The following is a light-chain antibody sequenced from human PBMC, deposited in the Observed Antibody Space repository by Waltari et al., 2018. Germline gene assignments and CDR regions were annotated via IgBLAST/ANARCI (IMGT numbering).Light chain of an antibody. J-gene: IGKJ4*01. CDR3: QQYNDWPPT. CDR2: GAS. CDR1: QRFGSN. V-gene: IGKV3-15*01. Sequence: EIVMTQSPATLSVSVGERATLSCRASQRFGSNLAWYQLKPGQAPRLLLSGASTRATGTPARFRGRGSGTEFTLTISSLQSEDFAVYYCQQYNDWPPTFGGGTKVEIK.